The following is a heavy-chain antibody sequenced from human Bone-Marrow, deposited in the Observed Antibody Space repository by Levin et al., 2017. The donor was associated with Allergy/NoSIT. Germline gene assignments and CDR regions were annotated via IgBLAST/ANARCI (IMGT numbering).Heavy chain of an antibody. CDR1: GGSISSGGYY. CDR3: ARDRQLATPSAIYYYYYGMDV. CDR2: IYYSGST. Sequence: KPSETLSLTCTVSGGSISSGGYYWSWIRQHPGKGLEWIGYIYYSGSTYYNPSLKSRVTISVDTSKNQFSLKLSSVTAADTAVYYCARDRQLATPSAIYYYYYGMDVWGQGTTVTVSS. D-gene: IGHD6-6*01. V-gene: IGHV4-31*03. J-gene: IGHJ6*02.